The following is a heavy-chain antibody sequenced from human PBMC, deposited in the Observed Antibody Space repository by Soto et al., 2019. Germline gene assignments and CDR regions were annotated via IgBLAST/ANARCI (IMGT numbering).Heavy chain of an antibody. CDR1: GGSFSGYY. CDR3: AREEVPQWFTKGYYGMDV. D-gene: IGHD2-8*01. Sequence: PSETLSLTCAVYGGSFSGYYWRWIRQPPGKGLEWIGEINHSGSTNYNPSLKSRVTISVDTSKNQFSLKLSSVTAADTAVYYCAREEVPQWFTKGYYGMDVWGQGTTVTVSS. V-gene: IGHV4-34*01. CDR2: INHSGST. J-gene: IGHJ6*02.